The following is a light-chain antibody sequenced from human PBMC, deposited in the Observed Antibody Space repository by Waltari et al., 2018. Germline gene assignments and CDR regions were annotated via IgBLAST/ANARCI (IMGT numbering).Light chain of an antibody. Sequence: SYKLTQAPSVSVSPGQTASITCPGDNLGDKLTSWYQQKPVQAPGLVIYRDSNGPSGIPERFSGSNSGNTATLTISGTQAMDEADYYCRAWDSTSGHVFGTGTKFTVL. CDR3: RAWDSTSGHV. CDR1: NLGDKL. CDR2: RDS. J-gene: IGLJ1*01. V-gene: IGLV3-1*01.